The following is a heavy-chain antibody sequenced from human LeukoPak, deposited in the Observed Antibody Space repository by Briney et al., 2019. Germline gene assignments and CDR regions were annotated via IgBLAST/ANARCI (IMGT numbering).Heavy chain of an antibody. Sequence: GGSLRLSCAASGFPFSTYTMNWVRQAPGKGLEWVSSITTGSSSIYYADSVKGRFTISRDNAKNSLYLQMNSLRAEDTAVYYCARSLGTTGTTGYFHYWGQGTLVTVSS. D-gene: IGHD1-1*01. CDR3: ARSLGTTGTTGYFHY. J-gene: IGHJ4*02. CDR2: ITTGSSSI. CDR1: GFPFSTYT. V-gene: IGHV3-21*01.